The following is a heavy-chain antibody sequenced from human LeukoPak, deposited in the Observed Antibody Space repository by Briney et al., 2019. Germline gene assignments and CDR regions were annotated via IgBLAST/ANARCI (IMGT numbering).Heavy chain of an antibody. J-gene: IGHJ6*02. D-gene: IGHD5-18*01. CDR1: GGSISSSNW. Sequence: SETLSLTCAVSGGSISSSNWWSWIRQPPGKGLEWIGEICHSGSTNYNPSLKSRVTISVDKSKNQFSLKLSSVTAADTAVYYCARRPMWIQLWSGPYYCYYGMDVWGQGTTVTVSS. V-gene: IGHV4-4*02. CDR2: ICHSGST. CDR3: ARRPMWIQLWSGPYYCYYGMDV.